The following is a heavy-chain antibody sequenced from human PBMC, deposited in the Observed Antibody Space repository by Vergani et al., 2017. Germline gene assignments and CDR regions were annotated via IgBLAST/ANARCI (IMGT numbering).Heavy chain of an antibody. J-gene: IGHJ6*02. D-gene: IGHD3-10*01. CDR1: GFSLSNARMG. V-gene: IGHV2-26*01. Sequence: QVTLKESGPVLVKPTETLTLTCTVSGFSLSNARMGVSWIRQPPGKALEWLAHIFSNDEKFYSTSLKSRLTISKATAKSQVVLTMTNMDPVDTATYYCARGHWDEIWCGELFQLGVNGMDVWGQGTTVTVPS. CDR3: ARGHWDEIWCGELFQLGVNGMDV. CDR2: IFSNDEK.